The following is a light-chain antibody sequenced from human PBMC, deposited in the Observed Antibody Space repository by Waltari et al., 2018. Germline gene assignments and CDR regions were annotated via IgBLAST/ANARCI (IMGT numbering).Light chain of an antibody. CDR3: AAWDGSLNGPV. Sequence: QSVLTQPPSVSGAPRQRVTISCSGSSSNVGHNAVNWYQQLPGKAPKLLIYYDDLLPSGVSDRFSGSKSGNSASLAISGLQSEDEADYYCAAWDGSLNGPVFGGGTKVTVL. V-gene: IGLV1-36*01. CDR1: SSNVGHNA. CDR2: YDD. J-gene: IGLJ3*02.